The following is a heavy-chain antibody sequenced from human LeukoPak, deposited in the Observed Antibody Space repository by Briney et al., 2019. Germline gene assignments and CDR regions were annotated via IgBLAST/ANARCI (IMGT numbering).Heavy chain of an antibody. V-gene: IGHV3-23*01. D-gene: IGHD1-1*01. J-gene: IGHJ6*02. Sequence: PGGSLRLSCAASRFTFSSYAMSWVRQAPGKGLEWVSVISTSGGNTYFADSVKGRFTISRDNSKNTLYLQMNSLRAEDTAVYYCASIGPGTTYYRDGMDVWGQGTTVTVSS. CDR1: RFTFSSYA. CDR2: ISTSGGNT. CDR3: ASIGPGTTYYRDGMDV.